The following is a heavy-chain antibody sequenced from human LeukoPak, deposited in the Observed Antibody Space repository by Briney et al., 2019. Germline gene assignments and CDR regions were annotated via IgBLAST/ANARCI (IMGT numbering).Heavy chain of an antibody. CDR1: GGTFSSYT. V-gene: IGHV1-69*04. D-gene: IGHD6-19*01. CDR3: ARDVAVAGSFDY. CDR2: IIPILGIA. Sequence: SVKVSCKASGGTFSSYTISWVRQAPGQGLEGMGRIIPILGIANYAQKFQGRVTITADKSTSTAYMELSSLRSEDTAVYYCARDVAVAGSFDYWGQGTLVTVSS. J-gene: IGHJ4*02.